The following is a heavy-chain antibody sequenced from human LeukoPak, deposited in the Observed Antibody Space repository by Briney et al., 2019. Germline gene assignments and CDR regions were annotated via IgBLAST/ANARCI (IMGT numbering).Heavy chain of an antibody. CDR2: ISPIFGTA. J-gene: IGHJ5*02. CDR1: GGTFSSYA. D-gene: IGHD2-15*01. V-gene: IGHV1-69*01. CDR3: ARDGSRAAPGGWFDP. Sequence: ASVKVSCKASGGTFSSYAISWVRQAPGQGLEWMGGISPIFGTANYAQKFQGRVTITADESTSTAYMELSSLRSEDTAVYYCARDGSRAAPGGWFDPWGQGTLVTVSS.